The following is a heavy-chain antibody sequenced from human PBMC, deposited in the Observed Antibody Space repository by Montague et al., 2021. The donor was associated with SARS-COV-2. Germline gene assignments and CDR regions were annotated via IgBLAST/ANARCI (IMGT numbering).Heavy chain of an antibody. J-gene: IGHJ4*02. Sequence: SLRLSCAASGFTFSSYSMHWVRQAPGKGLEWVAVISYDGSNKYYLDSVKGRFTISRDNSKNTLFLQMNSLRAEDTAVYYCALPPSGPLVRGVMAPFDFWGQGALVTVSS. D-gene: IGHD3-10*01. CDR1: GFTFSSYS. V-gene: IGHV3-30-3*01. CDR2: ISYDGSNK. CDR3: ALPPSGPLVRGVMAPFDF.